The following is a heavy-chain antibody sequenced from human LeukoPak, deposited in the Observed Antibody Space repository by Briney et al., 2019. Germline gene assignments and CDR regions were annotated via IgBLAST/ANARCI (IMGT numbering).Heavy chain of an antibody. V-gene: IGHV4-39*01. D-gene: IGHD3-3*01. J-gene: IGHJ4*02. CDR1: GGSIYSGSYY. CDR3: ARLWSGYRPPDF. CDR2: IYYSGGT. Sequence: KPSETLSLTCAVSGGSIYSGSYYWGWVRQPPGKGLEWIGSIYYSGGTYYNPSLKSRVTMSVDTSKGQFSLKLTSVTAADTAVYYCARLWSGYRPPDFWGQGTLVTVSS.